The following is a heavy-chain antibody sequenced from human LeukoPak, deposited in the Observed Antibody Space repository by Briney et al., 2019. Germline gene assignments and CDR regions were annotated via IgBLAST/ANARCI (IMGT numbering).Heavy chain of an antibody. CDR2: MNPNSGNT. CDR3: ARGYKATTPFDY. D-gene: IGHD5-24*01. J-gene: IGHJ4*02. Sequence: ASVKVSCKASGYTFTSYDINWVRRATGQGLEWMGWMNPNSGNTGYAQKFQGRVTITRNTSISTAYMELSSLRSEDTAVYHCARGYKATTPFDYWGQGTLVTVSS. V-gene: IGHV1-8*03. CDR1: GYTFTSYD.